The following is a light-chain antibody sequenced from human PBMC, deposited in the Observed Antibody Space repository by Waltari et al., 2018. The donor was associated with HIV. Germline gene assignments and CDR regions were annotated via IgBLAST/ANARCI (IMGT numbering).Light chain of an antibody. CDR3: QQSYSSPLT. Sequence: DIQLTQSPSSLSASVGDRGTIACRASKTISTSLNWYQQKPGKAPKLLISAASSLQSGVPSRFSGSASGTDFTLSISTLQPEDYATYYCQQSYSSPLTFGPGTKVDVK. CDR2: AAS. V-gene: IGKV1-39*01. J-gene: IGKJ3*01. CDR1: KTISTS.